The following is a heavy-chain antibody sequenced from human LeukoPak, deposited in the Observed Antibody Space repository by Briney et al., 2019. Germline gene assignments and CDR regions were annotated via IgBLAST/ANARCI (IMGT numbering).Heavy chain of an antibody. CDR2: IYYSGST. CDR3: ARWEVGATMFDY. D-gene: IGHD1-26*01. CDR1: GGSISSSSYY. J-gene: IGHJ4*02. V-gene: IGHV4-39*01. Sequence: PSXTLSLTCTVSGGSISSSSYYWGWIRQPPGKGLEWIVSIYYSGSTYYNPSLKSRVTISVDTSKNQFSLKLSSVTAADTAVYYCARWEVGATMFDYWGREPWSPSPQ.